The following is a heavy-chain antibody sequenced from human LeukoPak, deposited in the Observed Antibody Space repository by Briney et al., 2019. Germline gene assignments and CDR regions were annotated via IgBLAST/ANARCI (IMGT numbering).Heavy chain of an antibody. V-gene: IGHV4-59*01. CDR2: IHNNENT. CDR1: GGFISTYY. J-gene: IGHJ5*02. CDR3: ARDTSLGMPQWFDP. D-gene: IGHD2-2*01. Sequence: PSETLSLTCTVSGGFISTYYWSWIRQPPGKGLEWIAYIHNNENTKYNPSLKSRVTISVDTSKNQFSLKLRSVTAADTAVYYCARDTSLGMPQWFDPWGQGALVTISS.